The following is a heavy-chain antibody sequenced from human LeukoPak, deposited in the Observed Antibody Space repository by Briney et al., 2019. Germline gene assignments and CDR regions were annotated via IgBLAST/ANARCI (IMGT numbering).Heavy chain of an antibody. D-gene: IGHD1-26*01. CDR2: ISPSGGST. Sequence: ASVKVSCKAFGYTFTSNYMHWVRQAPGQGPEWMGVISPSGGSTTYAQKFQGRVTLTRDMSTSTDYLELSGLRSEDTAVYYCARSYSGSYGVLNLWGQGTLVTVSS. CDR1: GYTFTSNY. J-gene: IGHJ4*02. V-gene: IGHV1-46*01. CDR3: ARSYSGSYGVLNL.